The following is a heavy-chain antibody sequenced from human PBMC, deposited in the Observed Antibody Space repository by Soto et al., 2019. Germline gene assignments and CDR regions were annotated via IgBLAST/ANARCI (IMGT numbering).Heavy chain of an antibody. CDR3: AREDPTSVATVDY. CDR1: GGTFSSYT. J-gene: IGHJ4*02. CDR2: IIPILGIA. D-gene: IGHD5-12*01. V-gene: IGHV1-69*04. Sequence: GAPVKVSCKASGGTFSSYTISWVRQAPGQGLEWMGRIIPILGIANYAQKFQGRVTITADKSTSTAYMELSSLRSEDTAVYYCAREDPTSVATVDYWGQGTLVTVSS.